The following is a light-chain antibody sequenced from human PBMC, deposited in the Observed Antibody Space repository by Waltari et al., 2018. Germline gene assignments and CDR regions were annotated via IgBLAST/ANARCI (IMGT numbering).Light chain of an antibody. V-gene: IGKV3-20*01. CDR3: QHYGASPFR. Sequence: EIVLTQSPGSLSLSPGERASLCCRASQSINGNYLACFQQIPGQAPRLLIHRASTRAAGIPDRFSGSGSGADFTLTISRLEPEDFAVYYCQHYGASPFRFGQGTNLEIK. CDR1: QSINGNY. J-gene: IGKJ2*03. CDR2: RAS.